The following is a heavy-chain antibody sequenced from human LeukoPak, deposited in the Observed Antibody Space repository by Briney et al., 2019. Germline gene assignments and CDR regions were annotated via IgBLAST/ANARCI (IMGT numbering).Heavy chain of an antibody. V-gene: IGHV3-48*04. Sequence: VRSLRLSCAASGFTFNRYSMNWVRQAPGKGLEWISYITSSNSTAHYADSVKGRFTISRDYAENSLFLQMSSLRAEDTAVYYCARGAYGDWYFDLWGRGTLVTVSS. CDR2: ITSSNSTA. CDR1: GFTFNRYS. J-gene: IGHJ2*01. CDR3: ARGAYGDWYFDL. D-gene: IGHD4-17*01.